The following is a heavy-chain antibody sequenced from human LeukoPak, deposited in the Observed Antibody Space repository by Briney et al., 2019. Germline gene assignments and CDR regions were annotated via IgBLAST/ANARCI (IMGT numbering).Heavy chain of an antibody. J-gene: IGHJ4*02. CDR1: RGTLSTYF. Sequence: AALKVSFKTSRGTLSTYFVNWVGQAPGEGLGWMGGIIPMCGTSKYAQKLQGTVRPTPDESPNTPYIELSSLTFGDTAVYYCTNEAEVRELILAHYWGQGTLVTVSS. V-gene: IGHV1-69*13. CDR3: TNEAEVRELILAHY. D-gene: IGHD3-10*01. CDR2: IIPMCGTS.